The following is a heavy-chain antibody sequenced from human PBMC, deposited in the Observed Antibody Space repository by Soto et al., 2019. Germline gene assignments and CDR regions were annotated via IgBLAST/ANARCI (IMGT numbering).Heavy chain of an antibody. CDR1: GYTFTSYG. CDR3: ARERGLTASTLFGY. D-gene: IGHD3-10*02. Sequence: QVQLVQSGPEVKMPGASVNVSCKASGYTFTSYGINWVRQAPGQGLEWMGRVRTYNGNTKYAQKFKGRVTMTTYTSTTSVYMHLRSLRSDDTAVYYCARERGLTASTLFGYWGQGTVVTVS. J-gene: IGHJ4*02. V-gene: IGHV1-18*01. CDR2: VRTYNGNT.